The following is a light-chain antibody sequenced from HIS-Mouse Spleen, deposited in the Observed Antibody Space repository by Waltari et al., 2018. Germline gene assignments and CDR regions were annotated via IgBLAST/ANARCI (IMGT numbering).Light chain of an antibody. CDR3: SSYAGSNNYV. CDR1: SRYVVGYNY. J-gene: IGLJ1*01. Sequence: QSALTQPPSASGSPGQSVTIPCPGTSRYVVGYNYVSWYQQHPGKAPKLMIYEVSKRPSGVPDRFSGSKSGNTASLTVSGLQAEDEADYYCSSYAGSNNYVFGTGTKVTVL. CDR2: EVS. V-gene: IGLV2-8*01.